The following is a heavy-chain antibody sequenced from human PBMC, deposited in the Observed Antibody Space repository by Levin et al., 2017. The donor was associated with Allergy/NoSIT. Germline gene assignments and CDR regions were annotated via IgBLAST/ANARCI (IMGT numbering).Heavy chain of an antibody. Sequence: PGESLKISCKASGGTFSSYAISWVRQAPGQGLEWMGGIIPIFGTANYAQKFQGRVTITADESTSTAYMELSSLRSEDTAVYYCARGALQLVPGRLYYYYYYMDVWGKGTTVTVSS. CDR1: GGTFSSYA. D-gene: IGHD6-13*01. CDR2: IIPIFGTA. V-gene: IGHV1-69*01. J-gene: IGHJ6*03. CDR3: ARGALQLVPGRLYYYYYYMDV.